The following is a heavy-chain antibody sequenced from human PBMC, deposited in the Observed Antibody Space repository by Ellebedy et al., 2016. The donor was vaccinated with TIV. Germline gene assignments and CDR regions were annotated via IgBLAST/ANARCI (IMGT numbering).Heavy chain of an antibody. CDR1: GFTFSSFA. V-gene: IGHV3-33*01. D-gene: IGHD3-10*01. CDR2: TYYDGNNK. CDR3: ARDSRGRTLNYGMDV. Sequence: GGSLRLXXAASGFTFSSFAMNWVRQAPGKGPEWVAVTYYDGNNKYYADSVKGRFTISRDNSKNTLYLQMNSLRAEDTAVYYCARDSRGRTLNYGMDVWGQGTTVTVSS. J-gene: IGHJ6*02.